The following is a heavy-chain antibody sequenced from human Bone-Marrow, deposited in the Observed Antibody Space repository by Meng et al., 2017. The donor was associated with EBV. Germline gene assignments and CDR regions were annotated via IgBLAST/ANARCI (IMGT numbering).Heavy chain of an antibody. CDR2: IPSDASHNK. Sequence: QEPLVASGGGLVHAGRSLRLSYAASVFIFRGYVFHWVCQAPGKGPEWVAIIPSDASHNKYYADSVNGRFTISRYNSKNTLYLQMNSLKIEDTAVYYCAKDLSGRFDPWGQGTLVTVSS. D-gene: IGHD1-14*01. V-gene: IGHV3-30*18. CDR1: VFIFRGYV. CDR3: AKDLSGRFDP. J-gene: IGHJ5*02.